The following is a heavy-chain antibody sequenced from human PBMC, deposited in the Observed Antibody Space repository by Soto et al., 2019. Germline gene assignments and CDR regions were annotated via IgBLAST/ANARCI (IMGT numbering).Heavy chain of an antibody. CDR2: IIPLFGTA. CDR3: ARDRGYGDYGKFA. D-gene: IGHD4-17*01. CDR1: GGTFSSYA. V-gene: IGHV1-69*06. Sequence: SSVKVSCNASGGTFSSYAISWVRQAPGQGLEWMGGIIPLFGTANYAQKFQGRVTITADKSTSTAYMELSSLRSEDTAVYYCARDRGYGDYGKFAWGQGTLIAAPQ. J-gene: IGHJ4*02.